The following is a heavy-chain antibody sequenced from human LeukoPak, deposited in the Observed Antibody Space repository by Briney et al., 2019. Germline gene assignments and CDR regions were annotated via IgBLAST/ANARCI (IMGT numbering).Heavy chain of an antibody. D-gene: IGHD2-15*01. CDR3: AKDPRVDCSGGSCYYFDY. J-gene: IGHJ4*02. Sequence: PGGSLRLSCTASGFSFSSNAMSWVRQAPGKGLEWVSAISGSGFNTYYADSVKGRFTISRDNSKNTLYLQMNSLRAEDTAEYYCAKDPRVDCSGGSCYYFDYWGQGTLVTVSS. V-gene: IGHV3-23*01. CDR1: GFSFSSNA. CDR2: ISGSGFNT.